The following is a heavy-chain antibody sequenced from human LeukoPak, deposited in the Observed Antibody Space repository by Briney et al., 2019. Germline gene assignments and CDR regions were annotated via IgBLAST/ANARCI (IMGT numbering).Heavy chain of an antibody. CDR3: ARDVPSYCSSTSCHREGAFGI. D-gene: IGHD2-2*01. V-gene: IGHV4-4*07. CDR1: GGSISSYY. Sequence: SETLSLTCTVPGGSISSYYWSWIRQPAGKGLEWIGRIYTSGSTNYNPSLKSRVTMSVDTSKNQFSLKLSSVTAADTAVYYCARDVPSYCSSTSCHREGAFGIWGQGTMVTVSS. CDR2: IYTSGST. J-gene: IGHJ3*02.